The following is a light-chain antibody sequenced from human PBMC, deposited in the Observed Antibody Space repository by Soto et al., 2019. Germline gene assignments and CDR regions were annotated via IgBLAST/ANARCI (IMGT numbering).Light chain of an antibody. CDR3: ETWDSNFIGV. CDR2: LEGSGIY. J-gene: IGLJ3*02. CDR1: SGHSSYI. Sequence: QPVLTQSSSASASLGSSVKLTCTLNSGHSSYIIAWHQQQPGKAPRFLMKLEGSGIYNKGSGVPDRFSGSSSGADRYLTISNLQFEDEADYYCETWDSNFIGVFGGGTKLTVL. V-gene: IGLV4-60*02.